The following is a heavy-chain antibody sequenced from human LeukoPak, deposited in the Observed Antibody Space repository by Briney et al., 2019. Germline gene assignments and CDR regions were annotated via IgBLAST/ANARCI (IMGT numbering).Heavy chain of an antibody. J-gene: IGHJ4*02. CDR3: ARDGEGWLRASDY. CDR1: GGSISSSSYY. V-gene: IGHV4-39*02. Sequence: PSETLSLTCTVSGGSISSSSYYWGWIRQPPGKGLEWIGSIYYSGSTYYNPSLKSRVTISVDTSKNQFSLKLSSVTAADTAVYYCARDGEGWLRASDYWGQGTLVTVSS. D-gene: IGHD3-9*01. CDR2: IYYSGST.